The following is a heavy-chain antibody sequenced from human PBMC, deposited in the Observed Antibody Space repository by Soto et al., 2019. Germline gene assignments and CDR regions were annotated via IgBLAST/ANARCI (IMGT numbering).Heavy chain of an antibody. J-gene: IGHJ4*02. CDR2: ISSSSSYI. D-gene: IGHD6-13*01. V-gene: IGHV3-21*01. Sequence: EVQLVESGGGLVKPGGSLRLSCAASGFTFSSYSMNWVRQAPGMGLEWVSSISSSSSYIYYADSVKGRFTISRDNAKNSLYLQMNSLRAEDTAVYYCARARRQQLVAYFDYWGQGTLVTVSS. CDR3: ARARRQQLVAYFDY. CDR1: GFTFSSYS.